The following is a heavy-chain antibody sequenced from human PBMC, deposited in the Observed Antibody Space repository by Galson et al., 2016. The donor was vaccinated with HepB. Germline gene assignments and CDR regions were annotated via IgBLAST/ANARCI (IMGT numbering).Heavy chain of an antibody. Sequence: SLRLSCAASGFTFSSYAMSWVRQAPGKGLEWISSISGSGQNTYYRDSVEGRFTSSRDSSKNTQYLQMNRLRAAETAVYYCVKVGVAGYYFDSWGQGTLVTVSS. CDR3: VKVGVAGYYFDS. CDR1: GFTFSSYA. CDR2: ISGSGQNT. V-gene: IGHV3-23*01. J-gene: IGHJ4*02. D-gene: IGHD6-19*01.